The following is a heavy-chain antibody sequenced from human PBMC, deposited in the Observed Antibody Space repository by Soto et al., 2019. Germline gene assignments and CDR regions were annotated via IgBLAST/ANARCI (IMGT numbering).Heavy chain of an antibody. CDR1: GFTFSSYA. D-gene: IGHD2-2*01. CDR2: ISGSGGST. V-gene: IGHV3-23*01. J-gene: IGHJ6*03. Sequence: PGGSLRLSCAASGFTFSSYAMSWVRQAPGKGLEWVSAISGSGGSTYYADSVKGRFTISRDNSKNTLYLQMNSLRAEDTAVYYCASRGSRISSTSDPTTYTTDYYMDVWGKGTTVTVSS. CDR3: ASRGSRISSTSDPTTYTTDYYMDV.